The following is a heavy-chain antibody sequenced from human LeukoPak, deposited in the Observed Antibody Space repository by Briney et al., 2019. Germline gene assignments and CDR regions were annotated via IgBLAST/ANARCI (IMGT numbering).Heavy chain of an antibody. Sequence: GGSLRLSCAASGFTFSSYAMSWVRQAPGKGLEWVSAISGSGGSTYYADSVKGRFTISRDNSKNTLYLQVNSLRAEDTAVYYCARDRYSSGWYGDFDCWGRGTLVTVSS. D-gene: IGHD6-19*01. CDR1: GFTFSSYA. V-gene: IGHV3-23*01. CDR2: ISGSGGST. J-gene: IGHJ4*02. CDR3: ARDRYSSGWYGDFDC.